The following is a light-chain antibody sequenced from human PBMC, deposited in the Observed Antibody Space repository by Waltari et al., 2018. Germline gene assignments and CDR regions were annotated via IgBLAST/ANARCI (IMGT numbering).Light chain of an antibody. J-gene: IGLJ2*01. V-gene: IGLV1-44*01. CDR1: SSNIGEKT. CDR3: AAWDDSQLLCHVI. CDR2: RPY. Sequence: QSLLTQPPSASGTPGQKITISCSGSSSNIGEKTVSWFQQLPGPAPRLLIHRPYQRPSGVADRFSGSKSGTSASLAINGIQSEDEGDYYCAAWDDSQLLCHVIFGGGTKLTVL.